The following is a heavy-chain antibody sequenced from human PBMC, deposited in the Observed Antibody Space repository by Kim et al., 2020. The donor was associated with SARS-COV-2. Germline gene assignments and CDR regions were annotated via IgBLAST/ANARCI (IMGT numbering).Heavy chain of an antibody. Sequence: ASVKVSCKASGYTFTSYSMNWVRQAPGQGLEWMGWINTNTGNPTYAQGFTGRFVFSLDTSVSTAYLQFSSLKAEDTAVYYCAIGYCSGGSCYGTNYYYYGMDGSGQGTTVTVSS. CDR3: AIGYCSGGSCYGTNYYYYGMDG. J-gene: IGHJ6*02. V-gene: IGHV7-4-1*02. D-gene: IGHD2-15*01. CDR2: INTNTGNP. CDR1: GYTFTSYS.